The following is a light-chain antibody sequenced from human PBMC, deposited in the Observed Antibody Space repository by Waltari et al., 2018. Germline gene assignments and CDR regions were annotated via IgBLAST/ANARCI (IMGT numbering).Light chain of an antibody. CDR3: QQYHNWPPWT. CDR2: DAS. V-gene: IGKV3D-15*01. CDR1: QSVSSK. J-gene: IGKJ1*01. Sequence: DIVMTQSPATLSVSPGEGATLSCRASQSVSSKVAWYQLKPGQSPRLLIYDASSRATGIPARFSGSGSGTEFTLTISSLQSEDFAVYYCQQYHNWPPWTFGQGTKVEIK.